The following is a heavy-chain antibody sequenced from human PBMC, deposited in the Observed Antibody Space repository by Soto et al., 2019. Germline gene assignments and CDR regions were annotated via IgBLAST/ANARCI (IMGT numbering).Heavy chain of an antibody. CDR2: MNPNSGNT. Sequence: ASVKVSCKASGYTFTSYDINWVRQATGQGLEWMGWMNPNSGNTGYAQKFQGRVTMTRNTSISTAYMELSSLRSEDTAVYYCARPQSYSSGWYNLYAFDIWGQGTMVTVSS. CDR3: ARPQSYSSGWYNLYAFDI. D-gene: IGHD6-19*01. V-gene: IGHV1-8*01. CDR1: GYTFTSYD. J-gene: IGHJ3*02.